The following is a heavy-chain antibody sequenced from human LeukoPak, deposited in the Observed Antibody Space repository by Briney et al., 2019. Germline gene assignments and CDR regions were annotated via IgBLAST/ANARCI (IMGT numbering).Heavy chain of an antibody. CDR3: AKAWLGPSGCIDY. CDR1: GFTFSSYA. Sequence: GGSLRLSCAASGFTFSSYAMSWVRQAPGKGLEWVSAISGGGGSTYYADSVKGRFTISRDNSKNTLYLQMNSLRAEDTAVYYCAKAWLGPSGCIDYWGQGTLVTVSS. V-gene: IGHV3-23*01. J-gene: IGHJ4*02. D-gene: IGHD6-19*01. CDR2: ISGGGGST.